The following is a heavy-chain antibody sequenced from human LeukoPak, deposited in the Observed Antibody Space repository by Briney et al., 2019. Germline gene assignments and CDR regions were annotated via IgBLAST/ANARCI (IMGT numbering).Heavy chain of an antibody. J-gene: IGHJ4*02. Sequence: PGGSLRLSCAASGFTFDDYATHWVRQAAGKGLEWVSGISWNSGSIAYADSVKGRFTISRDNAKNSLYLQMNSLRAEDMALYYCAKASSTSPDYYFDYWGQGTLVTVSS. CDR2: ISWNSGSI. V-gene: IGHV3-9*03. CDR3: AKASSTSPDYYFDY. CDR1: GFTFDDYA. D-gene: IGHD2-2*01.